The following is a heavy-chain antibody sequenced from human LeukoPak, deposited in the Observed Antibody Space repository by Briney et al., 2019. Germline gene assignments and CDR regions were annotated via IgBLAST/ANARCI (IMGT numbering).Heavy chain of an antibody. CDR3: AKVYYYDSSGYYRSPLDY. J-gene: IGHJ4*02. CDR2: ISGSGSST. Sequence: PGGSLRLSCAASGFTFSSYAMSWVRQAPGKGLEWVSAISGSGSSTYYADSVKGRFTISRDNSKNTLYLQMNSLRAEDTAVYYCAKVYYYDSSGYYRSPLDYWGQGTLVTVSS. V-gene: IGHV3-23*01. D-gene: IGHD3-22*01. CDR1: GFTFSSYA.